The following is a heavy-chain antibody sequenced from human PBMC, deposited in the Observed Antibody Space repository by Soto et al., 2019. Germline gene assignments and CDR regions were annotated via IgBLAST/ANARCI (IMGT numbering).Heavy chain of an antibody. Sequence: EVQLVESGGGLVKPGGSLRLSCAASGFTFSNAWMSWVRQAPGKGLEWVCRIKSKTDGGTTDYAAPVKGRFTISRDDSKNTLYLQMNSLKNEDTAVYYCTTQTFGYHHGHYYYYMDVWGKGTTVTVSS. CDR3: TTQTFGYHHGHYYYYMDV. J-gene: IGHJ6*03. CDR2: IKSKTDGGTT. V-gene: IGHV3-15*01. D-gene: IGHD3-10*01. CDR1: GFTFSNAW.